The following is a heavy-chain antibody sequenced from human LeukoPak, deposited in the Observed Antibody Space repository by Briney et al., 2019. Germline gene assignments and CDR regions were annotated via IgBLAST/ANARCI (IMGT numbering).Heavy chain of an antibody. CDR1: GFTFTNNF. CDR3: ARGFRGWYAEGFDY. D-gene: IGHD6-19*01. Sequence: GGSLRLSCAASGFTFTNNFMSWVRQAPGKGLEWVANIKQDGSEKYYVDSVKGRFTISRDNAKNSLYLQMNSLRAEDTAVYYCARGFRGWYAEGFDYWGQGTVVTVSS. CDR2: IKQDGSEK. V-gene: IGHV3-7*01. J-gene: IGHJ4*02.